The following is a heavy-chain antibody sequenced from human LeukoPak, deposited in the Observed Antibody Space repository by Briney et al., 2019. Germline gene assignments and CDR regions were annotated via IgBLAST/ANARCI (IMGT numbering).Heavy chain of an antibody. J-gene: IGHJ6*03. Sequence: ASVKVSCKASGYTFTGYYMHWVRQAPGQGLEWMGWINPNSGGTNYAQKFQGRVTMTRDTSISTAYMELSRLRSDDTAVYYCARGYSYGPGGGYYMDVWGKGTTVTVSS. CDR3: ARGYSYGPGGGYYMDV. CDR2: INPNSGGT. V-gene: IGHV1-2*02. D-gene: IGHD5-18*01. CDR1: GYTFTGYY.